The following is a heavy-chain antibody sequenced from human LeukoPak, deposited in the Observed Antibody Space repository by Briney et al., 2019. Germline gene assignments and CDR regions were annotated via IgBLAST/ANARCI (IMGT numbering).Heavy chain of an antibody. CDR1: GYTFTSYG. CDR3: ARDYFSYCSSTSCSINWFDP. CDR2: ISAYNGNT. D-gene: IGHD2-2*01. V-gene: IGHV1-18*01. Sequence: ASVKVSCKVSGYTFTSYGISWVRQAPGQGLEWMGWISAYNGNTNYAQKLQGRVTMTTDASTSTAYMELRSLRSDDTAVYYCARDYFSYCSSTSCSINWFDPWGQGTLVTVSS. J-gene: IGHJ5*02.